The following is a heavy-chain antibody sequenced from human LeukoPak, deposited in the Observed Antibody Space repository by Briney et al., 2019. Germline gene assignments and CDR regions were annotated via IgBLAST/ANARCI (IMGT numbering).Heavy chain of an antibody. CDR1: GYTFTGYY. Sequence: ASVKVSCKASGYTFTGYYMHWVRQAPGQGLEWMGRINPNSGGTNYAQKFQGRVTMTRDTSISTAYMELSRLRSDDTAVYYCARGHLNGDNALQLFDHWGQGTLVTVSS. D-gene: IGHD4-17*01. J-gene: IGHJ4*02. V-gene: IGHV1-2*06. CDR2: INPNSGGT. CDR3: ARGHLNGDNALQLFDH.